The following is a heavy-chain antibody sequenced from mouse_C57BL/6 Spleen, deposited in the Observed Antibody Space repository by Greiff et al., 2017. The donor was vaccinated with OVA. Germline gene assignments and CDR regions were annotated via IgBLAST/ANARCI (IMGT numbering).Heavy chain of an antibody. Sequence: VQLKESGEGLVKPGGSLKLSCAASGFTFSSYAMSWVRQTPEKRLEWVAYISSGGDYIYYADTVKGRFTISRDNARNTLYLQMSSLKSEDTSMYYCTRAPSYDYAMDYWGQGTSVTVSS. V-gene: IGHV5-9-1*02. J-gene: IGHJ4*01. CDR3: TRAPSYDYAMDY. D-gene: IGHD1-1*01. CDR1: GFTFSSYA. CDR2: ISSGGDYI.